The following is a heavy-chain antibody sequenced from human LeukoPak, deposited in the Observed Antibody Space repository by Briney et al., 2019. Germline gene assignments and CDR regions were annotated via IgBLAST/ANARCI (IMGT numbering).Heavy chain of an antibody. J-gene: IGHJ4*02. CDR1: GFTFSSYA. CDR3: ASSTYYDILSPDY. CDR2: ISYDGSNK. D-gene: IGHD3-9*01. Sequence: PGGSLRLSCAASGFTFSSYAMHWVRQAPGKGLEWVAVISYDGSNKYYADSVKGRFTISRDNSKNTLYLQMNSLRAEDTAVYYCASSTYYDILSPDYWGQGTLVTVSS. V-gene: IGHV3-30*01.